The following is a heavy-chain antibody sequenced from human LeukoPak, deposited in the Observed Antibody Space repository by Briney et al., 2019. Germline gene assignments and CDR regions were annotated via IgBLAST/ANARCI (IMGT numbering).Heavy chain of an antibody. CDR1: GYTFTSYG. V-gene: IGHV1-2*02. D-gene: IGHD5-12*01. J-gene: IGHJ4*02. Sequence: ASVKVSCKSSGYTFTSYGVSWVRQAPGHGLDWMGWFNPNSGGTNYAQKFQGRVTMTRDTSISTAYMELSRLRSDDTAVYYCARVVWLRSYFDYWGQGTLVTVSS. CDR3: ARVVWLRSYFDY. CDR2: FNPNSGGT.